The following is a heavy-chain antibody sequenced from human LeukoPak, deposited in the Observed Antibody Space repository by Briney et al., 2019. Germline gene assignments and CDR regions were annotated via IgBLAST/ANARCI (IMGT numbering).Heavy chain of an antibody. V-gene: IGHV4-34*01. CDR1: GVSFSGYY. Sequence: SETLSLTCAVYGVSFSGYYWSWLRQPPGKGLEWIGEINHSGSTNYNPSLKSRVTISVDTSKNQFSLKLSSVTAADTAVYYCARRPPAGKKDNWFDPWGQGTLVTVSS. J-gene: IGHJ5*02. D-gene: IGHD1-1*01. CDR2: INHSGST. CDR3: ARRPPAGKKDNWFDP.